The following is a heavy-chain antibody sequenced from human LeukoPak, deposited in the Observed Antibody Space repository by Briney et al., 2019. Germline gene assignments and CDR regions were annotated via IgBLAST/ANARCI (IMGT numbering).Heavy chain of an antibody. CDR1: GGSISSYY. J-gene: IGHJ5*02. D-gene: IGHD3-10*01. V-gene: IGHV4-59*08. CDR2: IDYSGST. Sequence: SETLSLTCTVSGGSISSYYWSWIRQPPGKGLEWIGYIDYSGSTNYNPSLKSRVTISVHTSKNQFSLKLSSVAAADTAVYYCARRREGGSGSYLDWFDPWGHGTLVTVSS. CDR3: ARRREGGSGSYLDWFDP.